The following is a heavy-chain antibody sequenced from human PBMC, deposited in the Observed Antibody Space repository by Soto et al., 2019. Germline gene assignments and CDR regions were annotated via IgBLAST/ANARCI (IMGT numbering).Heavy chain of an antibody. CDR1: GFTFSSYA. V-gene: IGHV3-23*01. CDR3: AKDGYYYYYGMDV. J-gene: IGHJ6*02. CDR2: ISGSGGST. Sequence: GGSLRLSCAASGFTFSSYAMIWVRQAPGKGLEWVSAISGSGGSTYYADSVKGRFTISRDNSKNTLYLQMNSLRAEDTAVYYCAKDGYYYYYGMDVWGQGTTVTVSS.